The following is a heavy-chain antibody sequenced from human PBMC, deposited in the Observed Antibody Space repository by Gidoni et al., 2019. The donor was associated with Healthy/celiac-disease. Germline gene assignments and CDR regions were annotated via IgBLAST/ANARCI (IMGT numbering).Heavy chain of an antibody. CDR2: ISGSGGST. Sequence: EVQLLEPGGGMVQTGGSLRICCAASGFTYRSYAMSWVRQAPGKGLGWVSAISGSGGSTYYADSVKGRFTISRDNSKNTLYLQMNSLRAEDTAVYYCAKDPSIVGATWADYWGQGTLVTVSS. CDR1: GFTYRSYA. V-gene: IGHV3-23*01. CDR3: AKDPSIVGATWADY. J-gene: IGHJ4*02. D-gene: IGHD1-26*01.